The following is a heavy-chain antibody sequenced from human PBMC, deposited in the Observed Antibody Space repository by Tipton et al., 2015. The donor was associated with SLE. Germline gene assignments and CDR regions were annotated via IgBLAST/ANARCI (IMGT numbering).Heavy chain of an antibody. Sequence: TLSLTCTVSGGPTSSYYWGWIRQPPGKGLEWIASIYYSGTINYNPSLKSRVTMSIDMSKNHFSLSLTSVTAADTAIYYCARDTYFGLDVWGQGTTVTVSS. CDR3: ARDTYFGLDV. J-gene: IGHJ6*02. V-gene: IGHV4-59*08. CDR2: IYYSGTI. CDR1: GGPTSSYY. D-gene: IGHD5-18*01.